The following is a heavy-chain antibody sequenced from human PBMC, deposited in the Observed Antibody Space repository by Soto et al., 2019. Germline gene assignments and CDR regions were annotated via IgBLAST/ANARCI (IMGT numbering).Heavy chain of an antibody. CDR2: ISSDVNTI. D-gene: IGHD2-2*01. J-gene: IGHJ4*02. CDR3: ARGFLLSAVVGATDY. V-gene: IGHV3-11*01. Sequence: QVQLVESGGGLVKPGGSLRLSCAASGFTFSDYYMSWIHQAPGKGLEWVSYISSDVNTIYYSDSVKGRFTISRDNANNSLYLQMNSLRAEDTAVYYCARGFLLSAVVGATDYWGQGTLVTVSS. CDR1: GFTFSDYY.